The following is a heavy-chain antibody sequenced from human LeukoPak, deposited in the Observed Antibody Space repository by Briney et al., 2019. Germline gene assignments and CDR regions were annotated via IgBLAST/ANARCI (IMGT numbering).Heavy chain of an antibody. J-gene: IGHJ4*02. CDR2: ISGSGGST. CDR1: GFTFSSYA. D-gene: IGHD3-9*01. CDR3: VKDFAVTGYDILTGYYEGEGYFDY. V-gene: IGHV3-23*01. Sequence: GGSLRLSCAASGFTFSSYAMSWVRQAPGKGLEWVSAISGSGGSTYYADSVKGRFTISRDNSKNTLYLQMNSLRAEDTAVYYCVKDFAVTGYDILTGYYEGEGYFDYWGQGTLVTVSS.